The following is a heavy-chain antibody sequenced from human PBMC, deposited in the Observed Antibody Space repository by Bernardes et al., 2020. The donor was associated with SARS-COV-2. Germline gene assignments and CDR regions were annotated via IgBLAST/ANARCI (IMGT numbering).Heavy chain of an antibody. V-gene: IGHV4-59*01. CDR2: IYDGGSI. CDR1: GYSISRYF. D-gene: IGHD5-12*01. J-gene: IGHJ6*02. Sequence: SANLFPTRTVSGYSISRYFWPWVRPPPGKGLEFLSYIYDGGSIKYTPSLQSRATISVDTSKSQISLKLTSVTAADTAVYYCARLWLNRYYYYYAMDVWGHGTAVTVSS. CDR3: ARLWLNRYYYYYAMDV.